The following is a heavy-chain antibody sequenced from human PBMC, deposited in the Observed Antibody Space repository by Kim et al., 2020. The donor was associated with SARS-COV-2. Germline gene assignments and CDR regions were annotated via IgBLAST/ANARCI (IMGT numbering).Heavy chain of an antibody. V-gene: IGHV3-9*01. CDR2: ISWNSGSI. J-gene: IGHJ6*02. D-gene: IGHD2-15*01. CDR3: ATRGGTSYYYYGMDV. CDR1: GFTFDDYA. Sequence: SLRLSCAASGFTFDDYAMHWVRQAPGKGLEWVSGISWNSGSIGYADSVKGRFTISRDNAKNSLYLQMNSLRAEDTALYYCATRGGTSYYYYGMDVWGQGTTVTVSS.